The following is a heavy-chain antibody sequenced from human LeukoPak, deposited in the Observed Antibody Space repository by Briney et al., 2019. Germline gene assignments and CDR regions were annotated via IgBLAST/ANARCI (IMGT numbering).Heavy chain of an antibody. CDR1: GFSVSSNY. CDR3: ARDRGEGTDY. D-gene: IGHD3-16*01. J-gene: IGHJ4*02. V-gene: IGHV3-53*01. Sequence: GGSLRLSCAASGFSVSSNYMTRVRQAPGKGLDWVSVIFRGGNTYYADSVKGRFTISRDNSKNTLYLQMNSLRAEDTAVYYCARDRGEGTDYWGQGTLVTVSS. CDR2: IFRGGNT.